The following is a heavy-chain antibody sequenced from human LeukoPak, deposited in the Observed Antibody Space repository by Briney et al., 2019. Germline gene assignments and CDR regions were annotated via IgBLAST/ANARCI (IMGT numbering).Heavy chain of an antibody. J-gene: IGHJ6*02. V-gene: IGHV1-46*01. CDR2: INPSGGST. CDR3: ARYPPYGSGYYYYYGMDV. D-gene: IGHD3-10*01. Sequence: GASVKVSCKASGYTFTGYYMHWVRQAPGQGLEWMGIINPSGGSTSYAQKFQGRVTMTRDTSTSTVYMELSSLRSEDTAVYYCARYPPYGSGYYYYYGMDVWGQGTTVTVSS. CDR1: GYTFTGYY.